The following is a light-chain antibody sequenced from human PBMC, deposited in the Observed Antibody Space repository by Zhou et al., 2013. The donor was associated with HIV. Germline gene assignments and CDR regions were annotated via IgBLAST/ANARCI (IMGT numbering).Light chain of an antibody. V-gene: IGKV3-11*01. J-gene: IGKJ4*01. CDR3: QQRSSWPLT. CDR1: QTIGSTS. CDR2: GAS. Sequence: EIVLTQSPGTLSLSPRQRATLSCRASQTIGSTSLAWYQQRPDQAPRLLLYGASNRATGIPARFSGGGSGTDFTLTISSLEPEDFAVYYCQQRSSWPLTFGGGTKVDI.